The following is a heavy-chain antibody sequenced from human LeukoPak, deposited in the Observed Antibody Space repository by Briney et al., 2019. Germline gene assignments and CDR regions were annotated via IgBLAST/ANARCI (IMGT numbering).Heavy chain of an antibody. CDR3: AGGGRGYSGSYFSTY. CDR2: ISSSGSTI. CDR1: GFTFSSYS. J-gene: IGHJ4*02. D-gene: IGHD1-26*01. Sequence: GGSLRLSCAASGFTFSSYSMNWVRQAPGKGLEWVSYISSSGSTIHYADSVKGRFTISRDNAKNSLFLQMNSLRVEDTAVYYCAGGGRGYSGSYFSTYWGQGTLVTVSS. V-gene: IGHV3-48*04.